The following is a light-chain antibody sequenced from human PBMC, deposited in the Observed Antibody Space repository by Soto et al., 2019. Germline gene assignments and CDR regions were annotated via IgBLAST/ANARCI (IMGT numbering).Light chain of an antibody. V-gene: IGKV3-15*01. CDR1: QSVSSN. CDR3: QQYNNWPRT. CDR2: GAS. Sequence: DIVMTHSPATLSVSPGERATLSCRPSQSVSSNLAWYQQKPGQAPRLLIYGASTRATGIPARFSGSGSGTEFTLTISSLQSEDFAVYYCQQYNNWPRTFGQGTK. J-gene: IGKJ1*01.